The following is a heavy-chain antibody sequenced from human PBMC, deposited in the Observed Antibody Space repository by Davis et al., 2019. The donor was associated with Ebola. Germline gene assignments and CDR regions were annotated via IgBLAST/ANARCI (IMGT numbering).Heavy chain of an antibody. D-gene: IGHD6-6*01. V-gene: IGHV4-38-2*02. CDR2: IYHSGST. J-gene: IGHJ4*02. CDR3: ARGGASSQPLDY. CDR1: GGSISSYY. Sequence: MPSETLSLTCTVSGGSISSYYWGWIRQPPGKGLEWIGIIYHSGSTYYNTSLKSRVTISIDTSKNQFSLKLTSLTAADTAVYYCARGGASSQPLDYWGQGTLVTVSS.